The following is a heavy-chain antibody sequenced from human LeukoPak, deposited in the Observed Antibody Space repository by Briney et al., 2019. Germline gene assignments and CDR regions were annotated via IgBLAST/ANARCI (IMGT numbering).Heavy chain of an antibody. J-gene: IGHJ4*02. V-gene: IGHV4-39*07. CDR2: SYYSGST. CDR3: ARSPTKRVPEDY. D-gene: IGHD2-2*01. Sequence: PSETLSLTCTVSGGSISSSSYYWGWVRQPPGEGLEWIGSSYYSGSTYYNPSLKSRVTISMDKSKNQISLRLTSVTAADTAVYYCARSPTKRVPEDYWGQGTLVTVSS. CDR1: GGSISSSSYY.